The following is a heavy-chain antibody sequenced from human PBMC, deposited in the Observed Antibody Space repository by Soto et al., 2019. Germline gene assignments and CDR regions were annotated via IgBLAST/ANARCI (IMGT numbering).Heavy chain of an antibody. D-gene: IGHD3-22*01. CDR2: IYFSGTT. CDR1: GGSISSGGYY. V-gene: IGHV4-31*03. J-gene: IGHJ5*02. CDR3: ARRDRSGFSYWLDT. Sequence: PSETLSLTCTVSGGSISSGGYYWSWICQHPGKGLEWIGTIYFSGTTYYNPSLKSRVTISVDTSKSQFSLKLSSVTAADTAVYYCARRDRSGFSYWLDTWGQGTLVTVSS.